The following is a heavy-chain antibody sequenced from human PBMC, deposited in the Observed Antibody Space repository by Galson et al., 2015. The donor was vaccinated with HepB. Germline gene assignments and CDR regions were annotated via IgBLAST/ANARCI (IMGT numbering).Heavy chain of an antibody. J-gene: IGHJ4*02. CDR3: ARSLVARDDFDY. V-gene: IGHV1-2*02. D-gene: IGHD5-12*01. Sequence: SVTVSCKASGSTFTGYYMHWVRQAPGQGLEWMGWINPNSGGTNYAQKFQGRVTMTRDTSISTAYMELSRLRSDDTAVYYCARSLVARDDFDYWGQGTLVTVSS. CDR2: INPNSGGT. CDR1: GSTFTGYY.